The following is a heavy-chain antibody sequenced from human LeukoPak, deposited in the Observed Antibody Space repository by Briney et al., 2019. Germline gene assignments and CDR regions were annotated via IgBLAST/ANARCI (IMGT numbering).Heavy chain of an antibody. CDR3: ARAGTTKTTPKGIDY. D-gene: IGHD1-7*01. CDR2: IYHSGTT. Sequence: PSETLSLTCAVSGYSISSGYFWGWIRQPPGKGLEWIGSIYHSGTTYYNPSLKSRVTISVDTSKNQFSLKLSSVTAADTAVYYCARAGTTKTTPKGIDYWGQGTLVTVSS. J-gene: IGHJ4*02. V-gene: IGHV4-38-2*01. CDR1: GYSISSGYF.